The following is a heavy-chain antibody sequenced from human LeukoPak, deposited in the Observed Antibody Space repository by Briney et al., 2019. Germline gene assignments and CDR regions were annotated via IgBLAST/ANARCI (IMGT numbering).Heavy chain of an antibody. Sequence: PGGFLRLSCAASGFTFSNYCMNWVRQAPGKGLEWVSSISSSSSYMYYADSVKGRFTISRDNANNSLYLQMNSLRAEDTAVYYCARGYETIFWTAGWFDPWGQGTLVTVSS. D-gene: IGHD3-9*01. J-gene: IGHJ5*02. CDR1: GFTFSNYC. CDR2: ISSSSSYM. V-gene: IGHV3-21*01. CDR3: ARGYETIFWTAGWFDP.